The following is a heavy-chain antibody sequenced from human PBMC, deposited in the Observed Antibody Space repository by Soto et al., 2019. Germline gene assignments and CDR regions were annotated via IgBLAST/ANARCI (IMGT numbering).Heavy chain of an antibody. CDR2: LNSDGSST. D-gene: IGHD2-15*01. CDR1: GFTFSSYW. J-gene: IGHJ4*02. CDR3: VRTSLVVAAATREDY. Sequence: EVQLVESGGGLVQPGESLRLSCAASGFTFSSYWMHWVRHAPGKGLVWVSRLNSDGSSTSYAGSVKGRFTISRDNAKNTLDLQMNSLRAEDTAVYYCVRTSLVVAAATREDYWGQGTLVTVSS. V-gene: IGHV3-74*01.